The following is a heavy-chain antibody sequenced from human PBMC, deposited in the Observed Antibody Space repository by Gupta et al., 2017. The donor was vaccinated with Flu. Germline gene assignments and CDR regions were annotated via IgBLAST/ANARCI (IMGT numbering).Heavy chain of an antibody. Sequence: ELQLVESGGGLVQPGGSLKLSCAASGFTFRNSAMHWVRQASGKGLEWVGRIRSKTHNYATEYIASVQGRFTISRDDSTYTAYLQMSSLKTEDTAVYYCAHLPTATGNLDLWGRGTLVLVSS. V-gene: IGHV3-73*02. J-gene: IGHJ2*01. CDR3: AHLPTATGNLDL. CDR1: GFTFRNSA. CDR2: IRSKTHNYAT. D-gene: IGHD1-14*01.